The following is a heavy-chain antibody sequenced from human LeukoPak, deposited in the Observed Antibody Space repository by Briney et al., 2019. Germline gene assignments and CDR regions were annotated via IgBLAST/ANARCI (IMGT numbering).Heavy chain of an antibody. Sequence: SETLSLTCTVSGDSINSLDLWSWVRQPPGKGLEWIGEMYLSGTTHSNPSVKSRVTISVDTSKNQFSLKLTSVTAADTAVYYCARGVGAVYWYFDLWGRGTLVTVSS. CDR1: GDSINSLDL. CDR2: MYLSGTT. V-gene: IGHV4-4*02. CDR3: ARGVGAVYWYFDL. J-gene: IGHJ2*01. D-gene: IGHD1-26*01.